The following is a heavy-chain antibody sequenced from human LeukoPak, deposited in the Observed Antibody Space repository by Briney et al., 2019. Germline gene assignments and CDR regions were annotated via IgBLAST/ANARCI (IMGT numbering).Heavy chain of an antibody. CDR3: AKRDDYVWGSYRDY. CDR2: IRYDGSNK. CDR1: GFIFNIHG. V-gene: IGHV3-30*02. Sequence: GGSLRLSCATSGFIFNIHGMHWVRQAPGKGLEWVAFIRYDGSNKYYADSVKGRFTISRDNSKNTLYLQMNSLRAEDTAVYYCAKRDDYVWGSYRDYWGQGTLVTVSS. D-gene: IGHD3-16*02. J-gene: IGHJ4*02.